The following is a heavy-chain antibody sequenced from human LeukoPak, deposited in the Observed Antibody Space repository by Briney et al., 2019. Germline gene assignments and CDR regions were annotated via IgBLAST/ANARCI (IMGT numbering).Heavy chain of an antibody. V-gene: IGHV3-7*03. CDR1: GFTFSRYW. J-gene: IGHJ4*02. Sequence: GGSLRLSCAVSGFTFSRYWMTWVRQAPGKGLEWVADIKQDGSEKYYVDSVKGRFTISRQNAKNSLFLQMNSLKPEDTAVYYCTIDRRNSGSYHRFFDYWGQGTLVTVSS. CDR2: IKQDGSEK. D-gene: IGHD1-26*01. CDR3: TIDRRNSGSYHRFFDY.